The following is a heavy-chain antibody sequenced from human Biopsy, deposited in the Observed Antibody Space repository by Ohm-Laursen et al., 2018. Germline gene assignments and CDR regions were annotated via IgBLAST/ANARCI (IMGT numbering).Heavy chain of an antibody. CDR2: ISHTGYT. Sequence: SQTLSLTWTVSGGSFTGHYWTWIRQPPGKGLEWIGHISHTGYTSYKSSLKSRATISLDTSRKHFSLRLTSLAAADTAVYYCARGSNEYGGLYFPHWGQGTLVTVSS. CDR3: ARGSNEYGGLYFPH. V-gene: IGHV4-59*11. CDR1: GGSFTGHY. J-gene: IGHJ1*01. D-gene: IGHD4-23*01.